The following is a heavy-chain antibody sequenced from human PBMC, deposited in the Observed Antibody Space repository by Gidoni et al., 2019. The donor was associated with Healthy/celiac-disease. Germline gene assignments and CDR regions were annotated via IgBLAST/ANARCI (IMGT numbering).Heavy chain of an antibody. CDR3: ARGGYSYGPGINWFDP. CDR1: GGSFSGYY. J-gene: IGHJ5*02. V-gene: IGHV4-34*01. D-gene: IGHD5-18*01. Sequence: QVQLQQWGAGLLKPSEPLSLTCAVNGGSFSGYYWSWIRQPPGKGLEWIGEINHSGSTNYNPSLKSRVTISVDTSKNQISLKLSSVTAADTAVYYCARGGYSYGPGINWFDPWGQGTLVTVSS. CDR2: INHSGST.